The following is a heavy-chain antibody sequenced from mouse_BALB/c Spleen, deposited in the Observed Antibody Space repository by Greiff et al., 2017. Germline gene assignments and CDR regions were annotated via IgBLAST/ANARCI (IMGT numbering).Heavy chain of an antibody. V-gene: IGHV1-9*01. CDR1: GYTFSSYW. CDR2: ILPGSGST. Sequence: VQLQQSGAELMKPGASVKISCKATGYTFSSYWIEWVKQRPGHGLEWIGEILPGSGSTNYNEKFKGKATFTADTSSNTAYMQLSSLTSEDSAVYYCAYDGYEGGLDYWGQGTTLTVSS. J-gene: IGHJ2*01. CDR3: AYDGYEGGLDY. D-gene: IGHD1-2*01.